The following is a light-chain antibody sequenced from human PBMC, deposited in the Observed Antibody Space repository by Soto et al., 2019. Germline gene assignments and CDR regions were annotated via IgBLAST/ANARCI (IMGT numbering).Light chain of an antibody. V-gene: IGLV2-8*01. CDR3: SSYAGSNKSV. CDR1: SSDVGGYNY. Sequence: QSVLTKPPSASGSPGHSVTISCTGTSSDVGGYNYVSWYQQHPGKAPKLMIYEVSKRPSGVPDRFSGSKSGNTASLTVSGLQPEDEADYYCSSYAGSNKSVFGTGTKVTVL. J-gene: IGLJ1*01. CDR2: EVS.